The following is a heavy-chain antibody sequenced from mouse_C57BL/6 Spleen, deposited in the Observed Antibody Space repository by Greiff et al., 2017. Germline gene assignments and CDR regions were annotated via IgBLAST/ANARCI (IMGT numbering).Heavy chain of an antibody. D-gene: IGHD2-10*02. V-gene: IGHV1-69*01. CDR1: GYTFTSYW. Sequence: QVQLKQPGAELVMPGASVKLSCKASGYTFTSYWMHWVKQRPGQGLEWIGEIDPSDSYTNYNQKFKGKSTLTVDKSSSTAYMQLSSLTSEDSAVYYCARRSIYAMDYWGQGTSVTVSS. CDR3: ARRSIYAMDY. J-gene: IGHJ4*01. CDR2: IDPSDSYT.